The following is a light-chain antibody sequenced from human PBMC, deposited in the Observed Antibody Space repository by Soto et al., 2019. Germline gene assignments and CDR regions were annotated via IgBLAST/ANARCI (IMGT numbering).Light chain of an antibody. J-gene: IGKJ1*01. CDR1: QSVSSSF. V-gene: IGKV3-20*01. CDR2: GAS. Sequence: EXXXTQSXGTLXLSPGERATLSCXAXQSVSSSFLAWYQQKPGQAPRLLIYGASSRATGIPDRFSGSGSGADFTLTISRLEPEDFAVYYCQQYGSSPPWTFGQGTKVEIK. CDR3: QQYGSSPPWT.